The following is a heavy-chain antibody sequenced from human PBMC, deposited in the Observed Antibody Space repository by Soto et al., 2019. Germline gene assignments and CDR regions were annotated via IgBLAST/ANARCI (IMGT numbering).Heavy chain of an antibody. J-gene: IGHJ5*02. D-gene: IGHD2-15*01. Sequence: SETLSLTCTVSGGSISSDYWNWIRQPPGKGLEWIGYIYHSGSTYYNPSLKSRVTISVDRSKNQFSLKLSSVTAADTAVYYCARGRSCSGGSCYGLFSWFDPWGQGTLVTVSS. CDR2: IYHSGST. CDR1: GGSISSDY. CDR3: ARGRSCSGGSCYGLFSWFDP. V-gene: IGHV4-30-2*01.